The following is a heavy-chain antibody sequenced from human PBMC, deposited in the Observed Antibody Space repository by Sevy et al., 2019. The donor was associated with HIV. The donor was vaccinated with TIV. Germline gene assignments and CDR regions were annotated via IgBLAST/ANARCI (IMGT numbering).Heavy chain of an antibody. V-gene: IGHV4-39*01. Sequence: SETLSLTCTVSGASISSSGYYWGWIRQPPGKGLEWIATINYNGITFYNPSLKSRITISADTSRNQFSLDLKSVTAADTAIYYCAGPILTYNNGWSYYDYWGQGTVITVSS. CDR3: AGPILTYNNGWSYYDY. J-gene: IGHJ4*02. CDR1: GASISSSGYY. CDR2: INYNGIT. D-gene: IGHD3-10*01.